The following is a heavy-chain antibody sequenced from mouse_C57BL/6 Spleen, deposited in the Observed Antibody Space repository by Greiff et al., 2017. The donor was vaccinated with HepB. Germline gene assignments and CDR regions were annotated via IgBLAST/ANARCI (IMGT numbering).Heavy chain of an antibody. CDR2: IDPSDSYT. D-gene: IGHD1-1*01. CDR3: ARGGGRSYENWDFDV. CDR1: GYTFTSYW. V-gene: IGHV1-69*01. J-gene: IGHJ1*03. Sequence: QVQLQQPGAELVMPGASVKLSCKASGYTFTSYWMHWVKQRPGQGLEWIGEIDPSDSYTNYNQKFKGKSTLTVDKSSSTAYMQLSSLTSEDSAVYYCARGGGRSYENWDFDVWGTGTTVTVSS.